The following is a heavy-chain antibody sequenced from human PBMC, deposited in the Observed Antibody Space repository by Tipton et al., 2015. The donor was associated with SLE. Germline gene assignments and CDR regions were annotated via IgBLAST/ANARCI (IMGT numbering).Heavy chain of an antibody. V-gene: IGHV3-33*06. CDR3: AKDVDSSGWDGMDV. Sequence: QVQLVQSGGGVVQPGRSLRLSCAASGFTFRDYGMHWVRQAPGKGPEWVAVIWYDESNKYYGDSVKGRFTISRDNSKNTVYLQMNSLRAEDTAVYYCAKDVDSSGWDGMDVWGQGTTVTVSS. CDR1: GFTFRDYG. J-gene: IGHJ6*02. D-gene: IGHD6-25*01. CDR2: IWYDESNK.